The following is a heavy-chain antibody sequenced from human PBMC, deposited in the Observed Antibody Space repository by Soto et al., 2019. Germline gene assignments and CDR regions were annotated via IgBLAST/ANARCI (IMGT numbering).Heavy chain of an antibody. CDR1: GGTFSSYT. CDR3: AVGEYRITIFGVPLVEGYYYYYMDV. CDR2: IIPILGIA. Sequence: QVQLVQSGAEVKKPGSSVKVSCKASGGTFSSYTISWVRQAPGQGREWMGRIIPILGIANYAQQFQGRVTLTAAKSTSTADMELSSLRSADRAVYYCAVGEYRITIFGVPLVEGYYYYYMDVCGKGTTVTVSS. J-gene: IGHJ6*03. V-gene: IGHV1-69*02. D-gene: IGHD3-3*01.